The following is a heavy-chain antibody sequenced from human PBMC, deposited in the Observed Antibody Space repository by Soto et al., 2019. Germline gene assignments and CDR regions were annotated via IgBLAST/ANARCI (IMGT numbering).Heavy chain of an antibody. V-gene: IGHV3-23*01. CDR2: ITGSGGTT. Sequence: HPGGSLRLSCAASGFTFSNHAMNWVRQAPGKGLEWVSVITGSGGTTYYADSVKGRFTISRDNSKNTLFLQMNSLRAEDTAVYYCASCYDRSGHYLSPFDYWGQGTQVTVSS. CDR1: GFTFSNHA. CDR3: ASCYDRSGHYLSPFDY. J-gene: IGHJ4*02. D-gene: IGHD3-22*01.